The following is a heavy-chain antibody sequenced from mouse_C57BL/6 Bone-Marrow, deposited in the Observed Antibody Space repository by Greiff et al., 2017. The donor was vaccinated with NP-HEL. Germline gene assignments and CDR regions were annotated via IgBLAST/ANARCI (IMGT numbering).Heavy chain of an antibody. CDR3: ARDEGGWLRP. D-gene: IGHD2-2*01. J-gene: IGHJ2*01. V-gene: IGHV5-16*01. Sequence: EVMLVESEGGLVQPGSSMKLSCTASGFTFSDYSMAWVRQVPEKGLEWVANISYDGSSTYYLDSLKSRFIISRDNAKNNLYLQMSSLKSEDTATYYCARDEGGWLRPWGQGTTLTVSS. CDR2: ISYDGSST. CDR1: GFTFSDYS.